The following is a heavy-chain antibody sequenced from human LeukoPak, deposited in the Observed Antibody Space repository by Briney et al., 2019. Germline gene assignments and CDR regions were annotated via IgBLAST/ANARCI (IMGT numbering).Heavy chain of an antibody. Sequence: ASVTVSSTASGYTFNCYDISWVRQAPGQGLEWMAWISTYNGNTNYALKVQGRATMTTDTSTSTAYMELRSLRSDDTAVYYCARVLRYDFWSAYYFDYWGQGTLVTVSS. CDR1: GYTFNCYD. CDR3: ARVLRYDFWSAYYFDY. J-gene: IGHJ4*02. CDR2: ISTYNGNT. D-gene: IGHD3-3*01. V-gene: IGHV1-18*01.